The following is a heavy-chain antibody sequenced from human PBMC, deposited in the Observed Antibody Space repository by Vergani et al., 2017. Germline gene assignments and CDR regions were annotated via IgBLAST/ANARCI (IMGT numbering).Heavy chain of an antibody. CDR1: GFSFGSYG. J-gene: IGHJ4*02. CDR3: ARSRYDSSGFSTIFRY. Sequence: QVQLVESGGGVVQPGGSLRLSCAASGFSFGSYGMHWVRVRQAPGKGLEWLAYLRYDGTTKQYADSVKGRFTISRDNSKNMLFLQMNSLRVEDTAVYYCARSRYDSSGFSTIFRYWGQGTRVTVS. V-gene: IGHV3-30*02. CDR2: LRYDGTTK. D-gene: IGHD3-22*01.